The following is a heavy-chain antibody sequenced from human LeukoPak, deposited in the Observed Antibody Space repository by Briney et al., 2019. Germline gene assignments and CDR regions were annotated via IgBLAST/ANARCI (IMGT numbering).Heavy chain of an antibody. D-gene: IGHD6-13*01. Sequence: GGSLRLSCAASGFTFSSYWMSWVRQAPGKGLEWVANINQAGSEKYYVDSVKGRFTISRDNAKNSLYLQMNSLRAEDTAVYYCVRHNVYSNYYYYYYMDVWGKGTTVTVSS. CDR2: INQAGSEK. V-gene: IGHV3-7*01. J-gene: IGHJ6*03. CDR1: GFTFSSYW. CDR3: VRHNVYSNYYYYYYMDV.